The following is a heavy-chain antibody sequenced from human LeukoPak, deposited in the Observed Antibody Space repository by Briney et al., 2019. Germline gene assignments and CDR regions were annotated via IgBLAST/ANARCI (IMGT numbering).Heavy chain of an antibody. CDR1: GLTVSSNY. J-gene: IGHJ4*02. CDR3: AKEGTLYYSDRIPY. Sequence: PGGSLRLSCAASGLTVSSNYMSWVRQAPGKGLEWVSLIYIGGNTYYTDSVKGRFTISRDNSKNTLYLQMNSLRAEDTAIYYCAKEGTLYYSDRIPYWGQGTLVTVSS. CDR2: IYIGGNT. V-gene: IGHV3-66*01. D-gene: IGHD3-22*01.